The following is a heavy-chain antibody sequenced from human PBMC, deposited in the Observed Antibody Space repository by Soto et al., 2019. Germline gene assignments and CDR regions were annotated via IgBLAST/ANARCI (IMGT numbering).Heavy chain of an antibody. V-gene: IGHV2-26*01. CDR3: ARIAAAGTKGWFDP. J-gene: IGHJ5*02. Sequence: QVTLKESGPVLVKPTETLTLTCTVSGFSLTNARMAVSWIRQPPGKALEWLAHIFSNDEKSYSTSLQSRLTISRDTSKSHVVLTMTNMDPVETATYYCARIAAAGTKGWFDPWGQGTLVTVSS. D-gene: IGHD6-13*01. CDR1: GFSLTNARMA. CDR2: IFSNDEK.